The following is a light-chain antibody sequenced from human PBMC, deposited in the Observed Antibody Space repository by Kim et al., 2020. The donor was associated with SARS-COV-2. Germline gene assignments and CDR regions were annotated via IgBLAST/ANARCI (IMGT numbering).Light chain of an antibody. CDR2: EDN. J-gene: IGLJ2*01. V-gene: IGLV6-57*02. CDR1: GGSIAGNY. Sequence: NFMLTQPHSVSESPGKTVTISCTGSGGSIAGNYVQWFQQRPGSAPTTVIFEDNHRPSGVPDRFSGSIDSSSNSASLIISGLQTEDEADYYCQSTDGANMIFGGGTQLTVL. CDR3: QSTDGANMI.